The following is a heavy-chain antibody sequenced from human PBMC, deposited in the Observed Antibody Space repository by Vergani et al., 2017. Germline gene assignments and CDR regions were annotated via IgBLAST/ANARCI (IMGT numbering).Heavy chain of an antibody. CDR1: GYTFSNYY. J-gene: IGHJ4*02. CDR2: INPSGGHT. CDR3: ARGDYGILTGYRY. D-gene: IGHD3-9*01. V-gene: IGHV1-46*03. Sequence: QVQVVQSGAEVKKSGASVKVSCKTSGYTFSNYYMHWVRQAPGQGLEWMGIINPSGGHTNYAQKFQRRVTMTRDTSTSTVYMGLSSLRSEDTAIYYCARGDYGILTGYRYWGQGTLVTVSA.